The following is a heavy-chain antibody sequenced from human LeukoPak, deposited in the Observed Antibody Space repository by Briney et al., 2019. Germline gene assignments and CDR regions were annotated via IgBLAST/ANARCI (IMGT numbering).Heavy chain of an antibody. CDR2: IVVGSGNT. J-gene: IGHJ6*02. D-gene: IGHD5-18*01. V-gene: IGHV1-58*02. Sequence: SVKVSCKASGFTFTSSAMQWVRQARGQRLEWIGWIVVGSGNTNYAQKFQERVTITRDMSTSTAYMELSSLRSEDTAVYYCAKEGSRIQLWHYYGMDVWGQGTTVTVSS. CDR1: GFTFTSSA. CDR3: AKEGSRIQLWHYYGMDV.